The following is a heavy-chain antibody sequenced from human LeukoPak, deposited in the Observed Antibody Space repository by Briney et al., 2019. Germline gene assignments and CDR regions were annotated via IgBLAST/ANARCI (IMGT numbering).Heavy chain of an antibody. CDR2: IWYDGSNK. V-gene: IGHV3-33*06. D-gene: IGHD3-22*01. Sequence: GRSLRLSCAASGFTFSNYGMHWARQAPGKGLEWVAVIWYDGSNKYYADSVKGRFTISRDNSKNTLYLQVNSLRAEDTAVYYCAKVGGSYYYDSSGSNGYYFDYWGQGTLVTVSS. CDR3: AKVGGSYYYDSSGSNGYYFDY. CDR1: GFTFSNYG. J-gene: IGHJ4*02.